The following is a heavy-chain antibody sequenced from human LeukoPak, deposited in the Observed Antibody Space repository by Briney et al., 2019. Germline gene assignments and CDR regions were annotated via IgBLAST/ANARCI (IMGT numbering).Heavy chain of an antibody. J-gene: IGHJ5*02. D-gene: IGHD4-17*01. CDR1: GYTFTSYY. Sequence: ASVTVSCKASGYTFTSYYMHWVRQVPGQGLEWMGIIHPSGGSTSYAQKFQGRVTMTRDTSTSTLYMELSSLRSEDTAVYYCARGGNGDYDWFDPWGQGTQVTVSS. CDR3: ARGGNGDYDWFDP. CDR2: IHPSGGST. V-gene: IGHV1-46*01.